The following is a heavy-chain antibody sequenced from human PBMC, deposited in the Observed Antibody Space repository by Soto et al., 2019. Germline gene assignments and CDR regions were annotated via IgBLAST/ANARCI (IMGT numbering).Heavy chain of an antibody. J-gene: IGHJ5*02. Sequence: QVQLQESGPGLVKPSETLSLTCTVSGGSISRGGYYWSWIRQNPGKGLAWIGYTYNSVSTYYNPSLKSRVTISVDTSKNQFSLKLTSVTAADTAVYYCARDPAPWGQGTLVTVSS. CDR2: TYNSVST. CDR3: ARDPAP. V-gene: IGHV4-31*03. CDR1: GGSISRGGYY.